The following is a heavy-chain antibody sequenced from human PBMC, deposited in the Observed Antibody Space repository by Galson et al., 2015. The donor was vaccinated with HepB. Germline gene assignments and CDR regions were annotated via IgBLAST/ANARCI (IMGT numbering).Heavy chain of an antibody. CDR2: FDPEGGTT. D-gene: IGHD6-25*01. Sequence: SVKVSCKVSGYTLTELSMHWVRQAPGKGLEWIGGFDPEGGTTIYAQDFQGRVTMAKDTSPDTAYMELSSLRSEDTAVYFCARGAAAGYFDYWGQGTLVTVSS. CDR3: ARGAAAGYFDY. J-gene: IGHJ4*02. V-gene: IGHV1-24*01. CDR1: GYTLTELS.